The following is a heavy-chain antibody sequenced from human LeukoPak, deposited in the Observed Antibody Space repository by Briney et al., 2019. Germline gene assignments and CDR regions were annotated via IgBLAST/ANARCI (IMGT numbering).Heavy chain of an antibody. Sequence: SETLSLTCAVYGGSFSNYYWSWIRHSPGKGLEWIGEINHNGNTNYNPSLQSRVTMSLATSRNQLSMTLRSMTAADTAGYYCARDPSSMDAAGGTYYFDSWGQGTLVTVPS. D-gene: IGHD3-16*01. CDR1: GGSFSNYY. J-gene: IGHJ4*02. CDR3: ARDPSSMDAAGGTYYFDS. V-gene: IGHV4-34*01. CDR2: INHNGNT.